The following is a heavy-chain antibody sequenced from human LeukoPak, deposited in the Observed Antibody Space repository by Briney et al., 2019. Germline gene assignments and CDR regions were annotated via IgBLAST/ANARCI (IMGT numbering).Heavy chain of an antibody. V-gene: IGHV3-30*04. CDR3: ATELRILSWGVDAFDI. CDR2: ISYDGSNR. Sequence: PGGSLRLSCAASGFNFNSYAVHWVRQAPGKGLEWVAFISYDGSNRNHADSVKGRFTISGDTSKTTLYLQMNSLRAEDTAVYYCATELRILSWGVDAFDIWGQGTMVTVCS. D-gene: IGHD3-16*01. CDR1: GFNFNSYA. J-gene: IGHJ3*02.